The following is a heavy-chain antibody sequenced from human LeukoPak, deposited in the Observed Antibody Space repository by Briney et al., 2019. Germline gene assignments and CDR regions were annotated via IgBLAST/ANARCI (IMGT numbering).Heavy chain of an antibody. CDR3: GRSGREWWYPMDYYFDY. J-gene: IGHJ4*02. D-gene: IGHD2-15*01. Sequence: GGSLRLSCAASGLTFSSYAMHWVRQAPGKGLEWVAVISFDGSSQYYADSVKGRFTISRDNSKNTLYLQMDSLRPDDTAVYYCGRSGREWWYPMDYYFDYWGQGTLVTVSS. V-gene: IGHV3-30*04. CDR1: GLTFSSYA. CDR2: ISFDGSSQ.